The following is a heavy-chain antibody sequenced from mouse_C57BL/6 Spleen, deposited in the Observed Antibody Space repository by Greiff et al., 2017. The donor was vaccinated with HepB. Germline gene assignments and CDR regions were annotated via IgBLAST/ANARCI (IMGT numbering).Heavy chain of an antibody. D-gene: IGHD1-1*01. Sequence: EVQLQQSGPELVKPGASVKMSCKASGYTFTDYNMHWVKQSHGKSLEWIGYINPNNGGTSSNQKFKGKATLIVNKSSSTAYMDLRSLTSADSAVYYCARATPTTTVVAYYSDYWGQSTTLTVAS. CDR2: INPNNGGT. J-gene: IGHJ2*01. CDR3: ARATPTTTVVAYYSDY. V-gene: IGHV1-22*01. CDR1: GYTFTDYN.